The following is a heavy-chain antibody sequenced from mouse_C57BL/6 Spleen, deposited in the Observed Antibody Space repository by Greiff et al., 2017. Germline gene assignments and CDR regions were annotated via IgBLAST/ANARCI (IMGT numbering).Heavy chain of an antibody. CDR2: IYPGDGDT. D-gene: IGHD1-1*01. CDR1: GYAFSSSW. CDR3: ARLGSSSHFDY. V-gene: IGHV1-82*01. Sequence: QVQLKESGPELVKPGASVKISCKASGYAFSSSWMNWVKQRPGKGLEWIGRIYPGDGDTNYNGKFKGKATLTADKSSSTAYMQLSSLTSEDSAVYFCARLGSSSHFDYWGQGTTLTVSS. J-gene: IGHJ2*01.